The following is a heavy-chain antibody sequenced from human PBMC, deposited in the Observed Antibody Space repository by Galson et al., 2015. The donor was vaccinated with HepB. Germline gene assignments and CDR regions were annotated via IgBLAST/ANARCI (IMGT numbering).Heavy chain of an antibody. Sequence: SVKVSCKASRYTFGGYAMHWVRQAPGQRLEWMGWINAANGNTKYSQKFQGRVTITRDTSASTAYMDLSSLKSEDTAVYYCARGINYYDSSGYSLDAFDIWGQGTMVTVSS. CDR2: INAANGNT. CDR1: RYTFGGYA. J-gene: IGHJ3*02. CDR3: ARGINYYDSSGYSLDAFDI. V-gene: IGHV1-3*01. D-gene: IGHD3-22*01.